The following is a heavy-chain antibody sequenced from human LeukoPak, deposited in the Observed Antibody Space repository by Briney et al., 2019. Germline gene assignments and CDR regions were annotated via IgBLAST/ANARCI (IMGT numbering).Heavy chain of an antibody. V-gene: IGHV3-23*01. CDR1: GFTFNTYG. J-gene: IGHJ4*02. D-gene: IGHD3-16*02. CDR2: ISGSGGAT. CDR3: ARDFYSLGELSPPHY. Sequence: PGGTLRLSCAASGFTFNTYGMSWVRQAPGKGLEWVSGISGSGGATYYADSVKGRFTISRDDPHNTLYLQMNSLRAEDTAVYYCARDFYSLGELSPPHYWGQGSLVTVSS.